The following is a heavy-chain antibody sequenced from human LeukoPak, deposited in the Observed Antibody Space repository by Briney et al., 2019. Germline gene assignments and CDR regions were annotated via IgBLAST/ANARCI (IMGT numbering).Heavy chain of an antibody. CDR3: ANWVVMGDDFWGGGDAFDI. Sequence: GGSLRLSCAASGFTFSSYGMHWVRQAPGKGLEWVAFIRYDGSNKYYADSVKGRFTISRDNSKNTLYLQMNSLRAEDTAVYYCANWVVMGDDFWGGGDAFDIWGQGTMVTVSS. V-gene: IGHV3-30*02. CDR2: IRYDGSNK. J-gene: IGHJ3*02. CDR1: GFTFSSYG. D-gene: IGHD3-3*01.